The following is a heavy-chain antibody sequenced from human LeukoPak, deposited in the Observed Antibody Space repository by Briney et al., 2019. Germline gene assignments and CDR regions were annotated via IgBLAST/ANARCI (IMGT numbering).Heavy chain of an antibody. J-gene: IGHJ6*03. D-gene: IGHD2-15*01. CDR2: IIPILGIA. V-gene: IGHV1-69*04. CDR3: ARARTMVVPLDYYYYMDV. Sequence: GASVKVSCKASGGTFSSYAISWVRQAPGQGLEWMGRIIPILGIANYAQKFQGRVTITADKSTSTAYMELSSLRAEDTAVYYCARARTMVVPLDYYYYMDVWGKGTTVTVSS. CDR1: GGTFSSYA.